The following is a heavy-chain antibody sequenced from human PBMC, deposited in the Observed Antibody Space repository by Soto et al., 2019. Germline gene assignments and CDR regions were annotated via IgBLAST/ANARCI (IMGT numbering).Heavy chain of an antibody. Sequence: EVQLLESGGGLVQPGGSLRLSCAASGFTFSSYGMTWVRQAPGKGLEWVSFSSATGAGTYYADSVKGRFTISRDNSQDTLYLQMTSLSADDTAGYYCAKDRRAGGNYGFYSDFWGQGALVIVSS. V-gene: IGHV3-23*01. CDR1: GFTFSSYG. D-gene: IGHD1-7*01. CDR3: AKDRRAGGNYGFYSDF. CDR2: SSATGAGT. J-gene: IGHJ4*02.